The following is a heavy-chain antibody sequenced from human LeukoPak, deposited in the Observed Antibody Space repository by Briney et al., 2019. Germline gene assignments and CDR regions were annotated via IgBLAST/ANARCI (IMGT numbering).Heavy chain of an antibody. Sequence: SETLSLTCTVSGGSISSSSYYWGWIRQLAGKGLEWIGSIYYSGSTYYNPSLKSRVTISVDTSKNQFSLKLSSVTAADTAVYYCASQVMTTVTQFDYWGQGTLVTVSS. CDR2: IYYSGST. V-gene: IGHV4-39*01. D-gene: IGHD4-17*01. CDR3: ASQVMTTVTQFDY. J-gene: IGHJ4*02. CDR1: GGSISSSSYY.